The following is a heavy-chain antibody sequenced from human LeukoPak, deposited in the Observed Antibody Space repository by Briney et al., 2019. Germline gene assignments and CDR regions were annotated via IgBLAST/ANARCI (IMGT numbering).Heavy chain of an antibody. CDR1: GDSVSSNSAA. CDR3: AKVRRGHRVVPAAPLDY. J-gene: IGHJ4*02. Sequence: SQTLSLTCAISGDSVSSNSAAWNRIRQSPSRGLEWLGRTYYRSKWYNDYAVSVKSRITINPDTSKNQFSLQLNSVTPEDTAVYYCAKVRRGHRVVPAAPLDYWGQGTLVTVSS. CDR2: TYYRSKWYN. D-gene: IGHD2-2*01. V-gene: IGHV6-1*01.